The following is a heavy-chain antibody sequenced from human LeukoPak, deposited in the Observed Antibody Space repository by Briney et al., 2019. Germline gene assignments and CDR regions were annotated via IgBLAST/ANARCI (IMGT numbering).Heavy chain of an antibody. CDR3: AHRDTSMVRVDY. CDR1: GFTFRNAS. CDR2: IKSKTDGGAT. V-gene: IGHV3-15*01. D-gene: IGHD5-18*01. J-gene: IGHJ4*02. Sequence: GGSLRLSCAASGFTFRNASTTWVRQAPGKGLEWIGRIKSKTDGGATHYAAPVKDRFTISRDDSKNTLYLQMNSLTTEDTAVYFCAHRDTSMVRVDYWGQGTLVTVSS.